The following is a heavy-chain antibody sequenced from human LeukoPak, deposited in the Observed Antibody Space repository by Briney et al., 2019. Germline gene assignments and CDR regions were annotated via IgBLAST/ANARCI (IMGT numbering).Heavy chain of an antibody. J-gene: IGHJ3*02. Sequence: ASVKVSCKASGYTFTSYDINWVRQATGQGLEWMGWMNPNSGNTGYAQKLKGRVTMTRNTSISTAYMELSSLRSEDTAVYYCARYPYDSSGSSAFDIWGQGTMVTVSS. D-gene: IGHD3-22*01. V-gene: IGHV1-8*01. CDR1: GYTFTSYD. CDR3: ARYPYDSSGSSAFDI. CDR2: MNPNSGNT.